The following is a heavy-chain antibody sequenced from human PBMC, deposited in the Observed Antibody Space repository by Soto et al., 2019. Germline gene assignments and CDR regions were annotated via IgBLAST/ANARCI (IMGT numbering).Heavy chain of an antibody. J-gene: IGHJ5*01. Sequence: QVQLMQSGTEVKKPGASVTVSCKASGYTSADFGISWVRQAPGQGLEWMGWVSGNNGASNPAPKVQGRIAMTLDNSTGVSYMALRSLRSDDTAIYYCVRDQKYFRVNGNWFDSWGQGTQVSVSS. D-gene: IGHD2-2*01. V-gene: IGHV1-18*04. CDR3: VRDQKYFRVNGNWFDS. CDR2: VSGNNGAS. CDR1: GYTSADFG.